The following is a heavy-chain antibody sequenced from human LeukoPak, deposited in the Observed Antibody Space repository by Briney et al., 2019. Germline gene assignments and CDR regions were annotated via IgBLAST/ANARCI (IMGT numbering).Heavy chain of an antibody. Sequence: SVKVSCKASGGTFSSYAISWVRQAPGQGLEWMGGIIPIFGTANYAQKFQGRVTITADESTSTAYMELSSLRSEDTAVYYCAREGPLSAGSGWHITFDYWGQGTLVTVSS. CDR1: GGTFSSYA. CDR2: IIPIFGTA. J-gene: IGHJ4*02. D-gene: IGHD6-19*01. CDR3: AREGPLSAGSGWHITFDY. V-gene: IGHV1-69*13.